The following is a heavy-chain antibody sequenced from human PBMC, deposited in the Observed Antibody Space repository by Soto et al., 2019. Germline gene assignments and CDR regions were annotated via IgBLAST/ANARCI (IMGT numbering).Heavy chain of an antibody. CDR1: GFTFSGCA. J-gene: IGHJ6*02. Sequence: EVQLLESGGGLVQPGGSLRLSCAASGFTFSGCAMSWVRQAPGKGLEWVSSISFSGDITYYADSVKGRFTISRDNSKNTLYMEMNSLSVEDTAVSHCAKGGFWVHYGMDAWGQGTTVTVSS. CDR3: AKGGFWVHYGMDA. D-gene: IGHD3-16*01. V-gene: IGHV3-23*01. CDR2: ISFSGDIT.